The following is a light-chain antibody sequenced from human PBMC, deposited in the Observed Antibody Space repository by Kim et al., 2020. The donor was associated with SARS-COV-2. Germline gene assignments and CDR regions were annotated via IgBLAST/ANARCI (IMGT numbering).Light chain of an antibody. V-gene: IGLV1-40*01. J-gene: IGLJ3*02. CDR2: GNS. CDR3: QSYDSSLSGSWV. CDR1: SSNSGAGYD. Sequence: VTISCTGSSSNSGAGYDVNWYQQLPGTAPKLLIYGNSNRPSGVPDRFSGSESGTSASLAITGLPAEDEADYYCQSYDSSLSGSWVFGGGTQLTVL.